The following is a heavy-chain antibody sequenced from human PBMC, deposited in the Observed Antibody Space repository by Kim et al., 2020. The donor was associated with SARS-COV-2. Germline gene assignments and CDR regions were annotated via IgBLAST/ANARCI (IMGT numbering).Heavy chain of an antibody. J-gene: IGHJ4*02. V-gene: IGHV3-9*01. Sequence: GGSLRLSCAASGFTFDDYAMHWVRQAPGKGLEWVSGISWNSGSIGYADSVKGRFTISRDNAKNSLYLQMNSLRAEDTALYYCAKGSAGTFSPEALFDYWGQGTLVTVSS. D-gene: IGHD6-13*01. CDR2: ISWNSGSI. CDR3: AKGSAGTFSPEALFDY. CDR1: GFTFDDYA.